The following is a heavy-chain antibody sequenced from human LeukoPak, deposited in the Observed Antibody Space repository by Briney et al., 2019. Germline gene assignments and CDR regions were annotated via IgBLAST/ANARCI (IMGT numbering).Heavy chain of an antibody. D-gene: IGHD3-3*01. CDR3: ARRRFLEWLLLVGPEDAFDI. CDR1: GYTFTGCC. J-gene: IGHJ3*02. CDR2: INPNSGGT. V-gene: IGHV1-2*02. Sequence: ASVKVSCKASGYTFTGCCMHWVRQAPGQGLEWMGWINPNSGGTNYAQKFQGRVTMTRDTSISTAYMELSRLRSDDTAVYYCARRRFLEWLLLVGPEDAFDIWGQGTMVTVSS.